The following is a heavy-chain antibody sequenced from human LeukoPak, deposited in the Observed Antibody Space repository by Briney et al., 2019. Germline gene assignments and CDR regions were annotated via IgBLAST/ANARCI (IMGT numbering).Heavy chain of an antibody. J-gene: IGHJ6*02. D-gene: IGHD6-19*01. CDR2: IKQDGSEK. Sequence: GGSLRLACAASGFTFSSYWMSWVRQAPGKGLEWVANIKQDGSEKYYVDSVKGRFTISRDNAKNSLYLQMNSLRAEDTAVYYCARDDSSGWSLYYYYYYGMDVWGQGTTVTVSS. CDR3: ARDDSSGWSLYYYYYYGMDV. V-gene: IGHV3-7*01. CDR1: GFTFSSYW.